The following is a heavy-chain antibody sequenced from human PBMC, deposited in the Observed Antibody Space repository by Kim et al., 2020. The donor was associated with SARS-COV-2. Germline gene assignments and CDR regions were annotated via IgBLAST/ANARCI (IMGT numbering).Heavy chain of an antibody. CDR2: ISDSGGST. D-gene: IGHD1-26*01. CDR1: GFTFSSDA. Sequence: GGSLRLSCAASGFTFSSDAMSWVRQAPGKGLEWVSAISDSGGSTYYADSVKGRFTISRDNSKNTLYLQMNSLRAEDTAVYYCAKNLVGAKAFDYWGQGTLVTVSS. J-gene: IGHJ4*02. V-gene: IGHV3-23*01. CDR3: AKNLVGAKAFDY.